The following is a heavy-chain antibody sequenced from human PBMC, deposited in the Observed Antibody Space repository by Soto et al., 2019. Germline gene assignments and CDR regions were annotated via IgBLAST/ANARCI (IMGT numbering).Heavy chain of an antibody. J-gene: IGHJ5*02. CDR3: ARGRSCSACEFDP. D-gene: IGHD2-15*01. CDR2: IWYDGSNK. Sequence: GGSLRLSCAASGFTISSYGMHWVRQAPGKGLEWVAVIWYDGSNKYYADSVKGRFTISRDNSKNTLYLQMNSLRAEDTAVYYCARGRSCSACEFDPWGQGTLVTVSS. V-gene: IGHV3-33*01. CDR1: GFTISSYG.